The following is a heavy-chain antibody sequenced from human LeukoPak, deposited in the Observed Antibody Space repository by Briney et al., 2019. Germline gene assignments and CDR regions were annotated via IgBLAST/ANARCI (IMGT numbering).Heavy chain of an antibody. D-gene: IGHD3-10*02. Sequence: GGSLRLSCAASGFTFDDYAMHWVRQAPGKGLERVSGISWNSGSIGYADSVKGRFTISRDNAKNSLYLQMNSLRAEDTAVYYCAELGITMSGGVWGKGTTVTISS. J-gene: IGHJ6*04. V-gene: IGHV3-9*01. CDR1: GFTFDDYA. CDR2: ISWNSGSI. CDR3: AELGITMSGGV.